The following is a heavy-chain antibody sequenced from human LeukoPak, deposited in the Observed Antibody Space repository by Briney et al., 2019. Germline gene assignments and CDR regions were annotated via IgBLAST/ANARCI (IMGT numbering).Heavy chain of an antibody. CDR2: IIPIFGTA. V-gene: IGHV1-69*05. J-gene: IGHJ4*02. CDR1: GGTFSSYA. CDR3: ARLVPVDYYFDY. Sequence: ASVKVSCKASGGTFSSYAISWVRQAPGQGLEWMGGIIPIFGTANYAQKFQGRVTITTDESTSTAYMELSSLRSEDTAVYYCARLVPVDYYFDYWGQGTLDTVSS. D-gene: IGHD2-2*01.